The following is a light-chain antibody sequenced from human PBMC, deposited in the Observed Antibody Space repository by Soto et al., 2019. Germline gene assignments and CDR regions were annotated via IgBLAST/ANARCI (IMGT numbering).Light chain of an antibody. J-gene: IGLJ2*01. V-gene: IGLV4-69*02. Sequence: QPVLTQSPSASASLGASVKLTCTLSSRHSNYAIAWHQQQPEKGPRYLMKLNSDGSHSRGDGIPDRFSGSSSGPERYLIISSLQSEDEADYYCQTWGTGTVVFGGGTKLNVL. CDR2: LNSDGSH. CDR1: SRHSNYA. CDR3: QTWGTGTVV.